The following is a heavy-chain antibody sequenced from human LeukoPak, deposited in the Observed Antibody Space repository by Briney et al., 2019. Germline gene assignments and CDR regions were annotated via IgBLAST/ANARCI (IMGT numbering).Heavy chain of an antibody. J-gene: IGHJ5*02. V-gene: IGHV1-2*02. Sequence: ASVKVSCKASGYTFTGYYMHWVRQAPGQVLEWMGWINPNSGGTNYAQKFQGRVTMARDTSISTAYMELSRLRSDDTAVYYCARGSGSSRRIYNWFDPWGQGTLVTVSS. D-gene: IGHD6-13*01. CDR3: ARGSGSSRRIYNWFDP. CDR1: GYTFTGYY. CDR2: INPNSGGT.